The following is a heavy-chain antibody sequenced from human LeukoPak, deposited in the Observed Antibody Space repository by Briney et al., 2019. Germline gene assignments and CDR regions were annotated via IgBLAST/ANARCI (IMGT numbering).Heavy chain of an antibody. CDR3: AMTTVGFDY. V-gene: IGHV3-53*01. D-gene: IGHD4-23*01. CDR1: GFTFSSYA. Sequence: GGSLRLSCAASGFTFSSYAMSWVRQAPGKGLEWVSVIYSGGSTYYADSVKGRFTISRDNSKNTLYLQMNSLRAEDTAVYYCAMTTVGFDYWGQGALVTVSS. J-gene: IGHJ4*02. CDR2: IYSGGST.